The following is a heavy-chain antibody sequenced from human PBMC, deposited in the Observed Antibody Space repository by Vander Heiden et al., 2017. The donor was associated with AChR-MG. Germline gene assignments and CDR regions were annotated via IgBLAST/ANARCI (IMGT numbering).Heavy chain of an antibody. J-gene: IGHJ4*02. CDR2: IKPDGSER. CDR1: GFTFDNAW. Sequence: VHLVDYGGDLVQPGGSLRLSCLASGFTFDNAWMDWVRQAPGKGLEWVANIKPDGSERYYVDSVRGRFTISRDNARKSLYLQMDSLRAEDTAIYYCTRSLDYWGQGTLVTVSS. V-gene: IGHV3-7*01. CDR3: TRSLDY.